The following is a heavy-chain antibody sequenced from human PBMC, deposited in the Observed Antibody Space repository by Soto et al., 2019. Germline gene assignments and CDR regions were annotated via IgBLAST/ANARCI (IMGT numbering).Heavy chain of an antibody. Sequence: GGSLRLSCAASGFTFSSYAMHWVRQAPGKGLEWVAVISYDGSNKYYADSGKGRFTISRDNSKNTLYLQMNSLRAEDTAVYYCARDSRGYDFYYYYCGMDVWGQGTTVTVSS. D-gene: IGHD5-12*01. V-gene: IGHV3-30-3*01. J-gene: IGHJ6*02. CDR3: ARDSRGYDFYYYYCGMDV. CDR1: GFTFSSYA. CDR2: ISYDGSNK.